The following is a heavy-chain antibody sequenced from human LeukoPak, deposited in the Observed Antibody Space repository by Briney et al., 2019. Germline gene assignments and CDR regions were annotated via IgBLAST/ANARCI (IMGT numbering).Heavy chain of an antibody. CDR3: ARVGSSWRVAWDSPYYYYYYMDV. V-gene: IGHV3-7*01. Sequence: GGPLRLSCAASGFTFSSYWMSWVRKAPGKGLEWVANIKQDGSEKYYVDSVKGRFTISRDNAKNSLYLQMNSLRAEDTAVYYCARVGSSWRVAWDSPYYYYYYMDVWGKGTTVTVSS. D-gene: IGHD6-13*01. CDR1: GFTFSSYW. J-gene: IGHJ6*03. CDR2: IKQDGSEK.